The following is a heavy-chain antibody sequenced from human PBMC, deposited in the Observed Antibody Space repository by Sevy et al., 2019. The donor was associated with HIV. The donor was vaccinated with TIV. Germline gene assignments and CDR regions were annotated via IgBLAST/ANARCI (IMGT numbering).Heavy chain of an antibody. D-gene: IGHD3-3*01. CDR3: TTLYYDFWSGYFGSLDYGMDV. CDR1: GFTFSNAW. J-gene: IGHJ6*02. V-gene: IGHV3-15*01. Sequence: GGCLRLSCAASGFTFSNAWMSWVRQAPGKGLEWVGRIKSKTDGGTTDYAAPVKGRFTISRDDSKNTLYLQMNSLKTEDTAVYYCTTLYYDFWSGYFGSLDYGMDVWGQGTTVTVSS. CDR2: IKSKTDGGTT.